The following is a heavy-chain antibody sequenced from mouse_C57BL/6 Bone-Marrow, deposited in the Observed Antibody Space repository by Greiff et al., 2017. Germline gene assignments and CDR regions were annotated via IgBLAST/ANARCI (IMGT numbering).Heavy chain of an antibody. CDR2: INPYNGGT. CDR1: GYTFTDYY. Sequence: EVQLQQSGPVLVKPGASVKMSCKASGYTFTDYYMNWVKQSHGKSLVWIGVINPYNGGTSYNQKFKGKATLTVDKSSSTAYMELNSLTSEDSAVYYCARRYYGSSPWFAYWGQGTLVTVSA. V-gene: IGHV1-19*01. D-gene: IGHD1-1*01. J-gene: IGHJ3*01. CDR3: ARRYYGSSPWFAY.